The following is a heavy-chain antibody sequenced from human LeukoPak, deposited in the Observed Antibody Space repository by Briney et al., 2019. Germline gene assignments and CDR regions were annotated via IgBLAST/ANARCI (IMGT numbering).Heavy chain of an antibody. V-gene: IGHV3-21*04. D-gene: IGHD1-26*01. CDR3: AKDLGVGAKQYYFDY. CDR1: GFTFSSYS. Sequence: GGSLRLSCAASGFTFSSYSMNWVRQAPGKGLEWVSSISSSSSYIYYADSVKGRFTISRDNSKNTLYLQMNSLRAEDTAVYYCAKDLGVGAKQYYFDYWGQGTLVTVSS. CDR2: ISSSSSYI. J-gene: IGHJ4*02.